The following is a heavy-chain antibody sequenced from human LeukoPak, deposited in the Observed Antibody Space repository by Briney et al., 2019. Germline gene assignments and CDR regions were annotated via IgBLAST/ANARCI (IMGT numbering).Heavy chain of an antibody. J-gene: IGHJ4*02. D-gene: IGHD6-13*01. CDR1: GFTFSSYS. V-gene: IGHV3-21*01. Sequence: GGSLRLSCAASGFTFSSYSMNWVRQAPGKGLEWVSSISSSSSYIYYADSVKGRFTISRDNAKNSLYLQMNSLRAEDTAVYYCARDREAAAGPADLDYWGQGTLVTVSS. CDR2: ISSSSSYI. CDR3: ARDREAAAGPADLDY.